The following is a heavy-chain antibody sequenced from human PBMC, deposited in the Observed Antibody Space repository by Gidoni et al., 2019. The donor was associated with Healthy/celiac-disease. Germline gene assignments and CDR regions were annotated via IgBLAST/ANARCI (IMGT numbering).Heavy chain of an antibody. CDR1: GFTFSSYG. CDR2: IWYDGSNK. Sequence: QVQLVESGGGVVQPGGSLRLSCAASGFTFSSYGLHWVRQAPGKGLEWVAVIWYDGSNKDYADSVKGRFTISRDNSKNTLYLQMNSLRAEDTAVYYCARDGQNKAMVLYYYYYGMDVWGQGTTVTVSS. D-gene: IGHD5-18*01. V-gene: IGHV3-33*01. J-gene: IGHJ6*02. CDR3: ARDGQNKAMVLYYYYYGMDV.